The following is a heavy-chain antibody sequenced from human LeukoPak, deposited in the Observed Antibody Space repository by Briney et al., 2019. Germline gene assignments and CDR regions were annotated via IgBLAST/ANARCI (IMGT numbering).Heavy chain of an antibody. J-gene: IGHJ4*02. CDR1: GFTLSGSA. Sequence: GGSLRLSCAASGFTLSGSALYWVRQASGKGLEWVGRIRTKANNYATTYAASVQGRFSISRDDSKNMAYLQMNSLKTEDTAVYYCTINLRTGFYYFDYWGQGTLVTVSS. V-gene: IGHV3-73*01. CDR3: TINLRTGFYYFDY. D-gene: IGHD1-14*01. CDR2: IRTKANNYAT.